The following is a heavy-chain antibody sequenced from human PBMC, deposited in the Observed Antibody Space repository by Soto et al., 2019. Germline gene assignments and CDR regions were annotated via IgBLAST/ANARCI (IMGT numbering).Heavy chain of an antibody. V-gene: IGHV1-18*04. CDR1: GYTFTSYG. J-gene: IGHJ4*02. CDR3: AREPLAYCGGDCYSEGLFDY. D-gene: IGHD2-21*02. Sequence: VASVKVSCKASGYTFTSYGTSWVRQAPGQGLEWMGWISAYNGNTNYAQKLQGRVTMTTDTSTSTAYMELRSLRSDDTAVYYCAREPLAYCGGDCYSEGLFDYWGQGTLVTVSS. CDR2: ISAYNGNT.